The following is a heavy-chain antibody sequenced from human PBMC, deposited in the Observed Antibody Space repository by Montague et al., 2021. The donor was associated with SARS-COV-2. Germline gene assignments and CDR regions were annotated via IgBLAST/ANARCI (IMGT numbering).Heavy chain of an antibody. V-gene: IGHV4-39*01. CDR1: GDSIRSSSYY. CDR3: ARRVHPAFGSGAMDY. CDR2: FYYDGSS. Sequence: SETLSLTCTVAGDSIRSSSYYWVRIRPPPGRGRVWIGCFYYDGSSNSNLSFKSRVTLYVDTYKTRLTLKSVSVTAADTAVYSCARRVHPAFGSGAMDYWGQGTLVTVSS. J-gene: IGHJ4*03. D-gene: IGHD6-25*01.